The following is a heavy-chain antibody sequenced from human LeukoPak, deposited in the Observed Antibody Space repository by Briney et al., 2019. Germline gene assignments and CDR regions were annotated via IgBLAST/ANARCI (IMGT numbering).Heavy chain of an antibody. D-gene: IGHD6-19*01. CDR2: ISAYNGNT. V-gene: IGHV1-18*01. CDR1: GYTFTSYG. Sequence: ASVKVSCKASGYTFTSYGISWVRQAPGQGLEWMGWISAYNGNTNYAQKLQGRVTMTTDTSTSTAYMELRSLRSDDTAVYYRASFFLIGSGWTNAFDIWGQGTMVTVSS. J-gene: IGHJ3*02. CDR3: ASFFLIGSGWTNAFDI.